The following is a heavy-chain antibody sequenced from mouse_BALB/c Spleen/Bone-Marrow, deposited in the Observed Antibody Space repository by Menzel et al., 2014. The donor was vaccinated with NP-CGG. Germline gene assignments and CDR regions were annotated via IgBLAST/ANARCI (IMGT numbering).Heavy chain of an antibody. CDR2: ITKGGGST. J-gene: IGHJ4*01. Sequence: EVMLVESGGGLVQPGGSLKLSCAPSGFTFSDYYMYWVRPTPEKRLEWVAYITKGGGSTYYPDIVKGRFTISRDNAKNTLYLQMSRLKSEDTAMYYCARQLAYAMDYWGQGTSVTVSS. V-gene: IGHV5-12*01. D-gene: IGHD4-1*01. CDR3: ARQLAYAMDY. CDR1: GFTFSDYY.